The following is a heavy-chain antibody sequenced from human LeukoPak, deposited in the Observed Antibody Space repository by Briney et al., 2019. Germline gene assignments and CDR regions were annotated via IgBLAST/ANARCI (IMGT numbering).Heavy chain of an antibody. J-gene: IGHJ3*02. D-gene: IGHD5-18*01. CDR3: ARVDTAMDDAFDI. CDR1: GFTFSDYY. CDR2: ISSSGTTI. V-gene: IGHV3-11*01. Sequence: GGSLRLSCAASGFTFSDYYMSWIRQAPGKGLEWVSYISSSGTTIYYADSVKGRFTISRDNAKNSLYLQMNSLRAEDPAVYYCARVDTAMDDAFDIWGQGTMVTVSS.